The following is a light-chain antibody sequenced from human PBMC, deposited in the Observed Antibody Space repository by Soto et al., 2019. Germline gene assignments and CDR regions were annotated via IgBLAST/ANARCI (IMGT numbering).Light chain of an antibody. CDR2: GAS. CDR1: QSLSSY. CDR3: RQYGSSPSYT. J-gene: IGKJ2*01. Sequence: EIVLTQSPGTLSLSPGERATLSCRASQSLSSYLAWYQQEPGQAPRLLIYGASSRATGIPDRFSGSGSGTDFTLTISRLEPEDFAVYYCRQYGSSPSYTFGQGTKLEIK. V-gene: IGKV3-20*01.